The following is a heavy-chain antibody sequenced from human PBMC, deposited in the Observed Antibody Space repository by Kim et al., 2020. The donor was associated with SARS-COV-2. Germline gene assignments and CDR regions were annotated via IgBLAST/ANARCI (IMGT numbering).Heavy chain of an antibody. CDR1: GFTFSSYG. V-gene: IGHV3-33*01. D-gene: IGHD1-26*01. Sequence: GGSLRLSCAASGFTFSSYGMHWVRQAPGKGLEWVAVIWYDGSNKYYADSVKGRFTISRDNSKNTLYLQMNSLRAEDTAVYYCARTDDYYVGGADYWGQGTLVTVSS. J-gene: IGHJ4*02. CDR3: ARTDDYYVGGADY. CDR2: IWYDGSNK.